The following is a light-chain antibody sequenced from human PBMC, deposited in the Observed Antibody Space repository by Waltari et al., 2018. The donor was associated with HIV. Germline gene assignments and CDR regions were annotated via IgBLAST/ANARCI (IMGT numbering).Light chain of an antibody. V-gene: IGKV1-39*01. CDR2: AAS. Sequence: DIQMTQSPSSLSAYVGDRVTITCRASQKMGNFLNWYQQKPGKAPKLLIYAASTLVSGVPSRFSGSGSGTDFTLTISSVQPEDFATYSCQQTYTTPRTFGQGTKVEF. J-gene: IGKJ1*01. CDR1: QKMGNF. CDR3: QQTYTTPRT.